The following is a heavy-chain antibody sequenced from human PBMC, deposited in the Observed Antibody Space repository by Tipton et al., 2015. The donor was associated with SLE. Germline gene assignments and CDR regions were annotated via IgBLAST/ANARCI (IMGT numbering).Heavy chain of an antibody. J-gene: IGHJ1*01. D-gene: IGHD6-13*01. Sequence: SGFTFSNYEVNWVRQAPGKGLEWVSYISSSGSTIYYADSVKGRFTISRDNAKNSLYLQMNSLRTEDTAVYYCARGPPYSSSWYKYFQHWGQGTLVTVSP. CDR2: ISSSGSTI. V-gene: IGHV3-48*03. CDR1: GFTFSNYE. CDR3: ARGPPYSSSWYKYFQH.